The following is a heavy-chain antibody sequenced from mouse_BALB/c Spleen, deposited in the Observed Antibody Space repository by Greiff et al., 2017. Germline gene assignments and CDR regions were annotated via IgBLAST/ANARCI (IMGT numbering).Heavy chain of an antibody. CDR2: IWTGGGT. D-gene: IGHD1-2*01. Sequence: QVQLQQSGPGLVAPSQSLSITCTVSGFSLTSYDISWIRQPPGKGLEWLGVIWTGGGTNYNSAFMSRLSISKDNSKSQVFLKMNSLQTDDTAIYYCVRDDYGYVRFAYWGQGTLVTVSA. J-gene: IGHJ3*01. CDR3: VRDDYGYVRFAY. V-gene: IGHV2-9-2*01. CDR1: GFSLTSYD.